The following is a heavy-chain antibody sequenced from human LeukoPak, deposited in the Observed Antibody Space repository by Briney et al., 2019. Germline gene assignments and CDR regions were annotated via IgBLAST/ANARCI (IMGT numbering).Heavy chain of an antibody. Sequence: PGGSLRLSCAASGFTFSSHWMHWVRQAPGKGLVWVSRINSDGSSTSYADSVKGRFTISRDNAKNSLYLQMNSLRAEDTAVYYCAKDIYGGSWPNDYWGQGTLVTVSS. J-gene: IGHJ4*02. CDR1: GFTFSSHW. D-gene: IGHD4-23*01. V-gene: IGHV3-74*01. CDR3: AKDIYGGSWPNDY. CDR2: INSDGSST.